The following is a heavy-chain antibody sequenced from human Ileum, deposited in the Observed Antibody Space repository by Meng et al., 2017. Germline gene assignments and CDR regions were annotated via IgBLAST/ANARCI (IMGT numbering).Heavy chain of an antibody. CDR3: ARERFYYYDSSGSIN. J-gene: IGHJ4*02. Sequence: QVQLGQSGAEVKKPGAAVKVSCKASGYTFTGYYMHWVRQAPGQGLEWMGRINPNSGGTNYAQKFQGRVTMTRDTSISTAYMELSRLRSDDTAVYYCARERFYYYDSSGSINWGQGTLVTVSS. CDR2: INPNSGGT. CDR1: GYTFTGYY. V-gene: IGHV1-2*06. D-gene: IGHD3-22*01.